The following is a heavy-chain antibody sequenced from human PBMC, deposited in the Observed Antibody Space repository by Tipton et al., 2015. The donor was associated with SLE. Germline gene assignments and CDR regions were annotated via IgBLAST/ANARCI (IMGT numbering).Heavy chain of an antibody. CDR1: GGSISSGDYY. J-gene: IGHJ3*02. D-gene: IGHD1-7*01. CDR3: ARGNYPDAFDI. CDR2: IYYSGST. V-gene: IGHV4-30-4*01. Sequence: TLSLTCTVSGGSISSGDYYWSWIRQPPGKGLEWIGYIYYSGSTYYNPSLKSRVTISVDTSKNQFSLKLGSVTAADTAVYYCARGNYPDAFDIWGQGTMVTVSS.